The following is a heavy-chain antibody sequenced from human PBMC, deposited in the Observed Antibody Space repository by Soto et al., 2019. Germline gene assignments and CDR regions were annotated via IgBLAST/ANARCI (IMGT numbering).Heavy chain of an antibody. CDR1: GGSISSYY. CDR2: IYYSGST. Sequence: QVQLQESGPGLVKPSETLSLTCTVSGGSISSYYWSWIRQPPGKGLEWIGDIYYSGSTNYNPSLKSRVTLSLETSKNQFSVKLSSVTAADEAVYYCARVRYGSGSIDYWGQGTLVTVSS. D-gene: IGHD3-10*01. V-gene: IGHV4-59*01. J-gene: IGHJ4*02. CDR3: ARVRYGSGSIDY.